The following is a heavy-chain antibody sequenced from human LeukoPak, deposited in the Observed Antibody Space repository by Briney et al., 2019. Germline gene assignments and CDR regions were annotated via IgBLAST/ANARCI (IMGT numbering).Heavy chain of an antibody. J-gene: IGHJ4*02. D-gene: IGHD3-3*01. CDR3: ARGREYDSWDY. CDR2: IYYSGST. CDR1: GGSISSYY. Sequence: SETLSLTCTVSGGSISSYYWSWIRQPPGKGLEWIGYIYYSGSTNYNPSLKSRVTISVDTSKNQFSLKLSSVTAADTAVYYCARGREYDSWDYWGQGTLVTVSS. V-gene: IGHV4-59*01.